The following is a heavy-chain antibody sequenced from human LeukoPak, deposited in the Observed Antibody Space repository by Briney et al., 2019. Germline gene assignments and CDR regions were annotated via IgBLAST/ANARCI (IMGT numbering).Heavy chain of an antibody. Sequence: GGSVRLSCAASGFTFSGFWMTWVRQAPGKGLEWVANIKEDGSKKYYVDSVQGRFTISRDNARSSLYLQMNSLRAEDTAVYFCARDCLGENNFRGRGILVTVSS. D-gene: IGHD1-20*01. CDR3: ARDCLGENNF. CDR2: IKEDGSKK. J-gene: IGHJ4*02. V-gene: IGHV3-7*01. CDR1: GFTFSGFW.